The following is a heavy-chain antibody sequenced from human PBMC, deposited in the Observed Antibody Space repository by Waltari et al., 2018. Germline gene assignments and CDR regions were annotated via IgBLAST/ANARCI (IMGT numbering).Heavy chain of an antibody. V-gene: IGHV3-53*01. Sequence: EVQLVESGGGVIQPGGCLRLSGAGSGFTVLNNFLMWVRQAPGKGLEWVSLIYSGGSTYYADSVKGRFTISRDYSENTLYLQMNSLRGEETAVYYCARDRHCSSSGCSGLWGQGTLVTVSS. D-gene: IGHD2-2*01. CDR2: IYSGGST. CDR1: GFTVLNNF. J-gene: IGHJ4*02. CDR3: ARDRHCSSSGCSGL.